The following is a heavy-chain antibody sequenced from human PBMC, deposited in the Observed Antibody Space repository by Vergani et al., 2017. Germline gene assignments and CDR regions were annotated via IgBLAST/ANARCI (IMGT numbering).Heavy chain of an antibody. CDR2: FKSKTDGGTT. CDR1: GFTFGDYA. J-gene: IGHJ4*02. V-gene: IGHV3-15*01. CDR3: TTEGVVVPAAIQDY. Sequence: EVQLVESGGGLVQPGRSLRLSCTASGFTFGDYAMSWFRQAPGKGLEWVGRFKSKTDGGTTDYAAPVKGRFTISRDDSKNTLYLQMNSLKTEDTAVYYCTTEGVVVPAAIQDYWGQGTLVTVSS. D-gene: IGHD2-2*02.